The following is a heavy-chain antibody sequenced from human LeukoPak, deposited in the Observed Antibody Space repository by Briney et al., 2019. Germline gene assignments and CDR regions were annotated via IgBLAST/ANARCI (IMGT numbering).Heavy chain of an antibody. J-gene: IGHJ6*02. CDR3: AKVRTYFYHGLDV. D-gene: IGHD1-14*01. V-gene: IGHV3-23*01. CDR1: GFTFSTCA. Sequence: QTGGSLRLSCAAAGFTFSTCAMSWVRQAPGKGLKWVSGISGTTSGTYYADSVKGRFTISRDNSKNTLFLQVNSLRAEDTAVYYCAKVRTYFYHGLDVWGQGTTVTVSS. CDR2: ISGTTSGT.